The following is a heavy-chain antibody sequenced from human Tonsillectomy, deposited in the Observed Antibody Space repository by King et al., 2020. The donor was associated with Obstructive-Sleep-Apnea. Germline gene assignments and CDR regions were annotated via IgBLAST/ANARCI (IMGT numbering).Heavy chain of an antibody. D-gene: IGHD3-10*01. V-gene: IGHV4-31*03. CDR1: GGSISSGGYY. CDR2: IYYSGST. J-gene: IGHJ4*01. Sequence: QLQESGPGLVKPSQTLSLTCTVSGGSISSGGYYWSWIRQHPGKGLEWIGYIYYSGSTYYNPSLKSRVTISVDTSKNQFSLKLSSVTAADTAVYYCARGTGVRGVISIQESPFFYYWGHVTLVTVSS. CDR3: ARGTGVRGVISIQESPFFYY.